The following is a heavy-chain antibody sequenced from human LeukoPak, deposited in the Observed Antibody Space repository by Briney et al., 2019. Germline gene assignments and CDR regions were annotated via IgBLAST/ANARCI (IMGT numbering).Heavy chain of an antibody. CDR2: IYSGGST. Sequence: AGGSLRLSCAASGLTFDDYAMHWVRHAPGKGLEWVSVIYSGGSTYYADSVKGRFTISRGNSKNTLYLQMNSLRAEDTAVYYCARAFDPWGQGTLVTVSS. CDR3: ARAFDP. J-gene: IGHJ5*02. CDR1: GLTFDDYA. V-gene: IGHV3-53*01.